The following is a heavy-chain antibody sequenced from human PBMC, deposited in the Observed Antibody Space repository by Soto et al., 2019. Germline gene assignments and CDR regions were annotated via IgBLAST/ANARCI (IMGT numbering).Heavy chain of an antibody. J-gene: IGHJ3*02. Sequence: QVQLVESGGGVVQPGRSLRLSCAASGFIFSTYGMHWVRQAPGKGLEWVAVISYDGSNQYYEDYVKGRFTISRDNSKNTLYLQTNSLRVEDTAVYYCAKSWSGSHGAFDMWGQGTMVTVSA. V-gene: IGHV3-30*18. D-gene: IGHD2-8*02. CDR2: ISYDGSNQ. CDR3: AKSWSGSHGAFDM. CDR1: GFIFSTYG.